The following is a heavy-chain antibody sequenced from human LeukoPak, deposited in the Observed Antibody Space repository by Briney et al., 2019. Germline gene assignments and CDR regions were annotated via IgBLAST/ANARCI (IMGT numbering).Heavy chain of an antibody. CDR1: GFTFSSYG. Sequence: GGSLRLSCAASGFTFSSYGMSWVRQAPGKGLEWVSAISGSGGSTYYADSVKGRFTISRDNSKNPLYLQMNSLRAEDTAVYYCAKPPYGSGSYYISGGYFDYWGQGTLVTVSS. J-gene: IGHJ4*02. V-gene: IGHV3-23*01. CDR2: ISGSGGST. D-gene: IGHD3-10*01. CDR3: AKPPYGSGSYYISGGYFDY.